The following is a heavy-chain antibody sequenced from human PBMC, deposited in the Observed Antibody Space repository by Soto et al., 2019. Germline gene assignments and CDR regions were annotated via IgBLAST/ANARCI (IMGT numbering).Heavy chain of an antibody. CDR2: ISGSGGST. Sequence: PGGSLRLSCAASGFTFSSYAMSWVRQAPGKGLEWVSAISGSGGSTYYADSVKGRFAISRDNSKNTLYLQMNSLRAEDTAVYYRAQDQYDFWSGYSRYYYYKDVWRKGTTVTVSS. CDR1: GFTFSSYA. V-gene: IGHV3-23*01. J-gene: IGHJ6*03. CDR3: AQDQYDFWSGYSRYYYYKDV. D-gene: IGHD3-3*01.